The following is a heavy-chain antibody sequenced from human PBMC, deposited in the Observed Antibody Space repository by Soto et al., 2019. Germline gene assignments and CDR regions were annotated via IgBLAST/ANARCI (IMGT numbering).Heavy chain of an antibody. D-gene: IGHD2-21*01. Sequence: QVQLVQSGAEVKKPGASVKVSCKASDYTFTSYGISWVRQAPGQGLAWMGWISPYNGNTNYAQNLQGRVTMTTDTSTSTAYMELRSLRSDDTALYYCARESHIGNSDYWGQGTLVTVSS. CDR3: ARESHIGNSDY. CDR1: DYTFTSYG. J-gene: IGHJ4*02. CDR2: ISPYNGNT. V-gene: IGHV1-18*04.